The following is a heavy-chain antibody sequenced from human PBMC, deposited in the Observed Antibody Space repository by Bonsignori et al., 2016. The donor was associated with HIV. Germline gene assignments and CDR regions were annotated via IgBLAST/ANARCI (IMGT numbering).Heavy chain of an antibody. CDR3: ARDGPSRLEYDFWSGYYHNYMDV. D-gene: IGHD3-3*01. CDR2: IYYSGST. V-gene: IGHV4-59*01. Sequence: WIRQPPGKGLEWIGYIYYSGSTNYNPSLKSRVTISVDTSKNQFSLKLSSVTAADTAVYYCARDGPSRLEYDFWSGYYHNYMDVWGKGTTVTVSS. J-gene: IGHJ6*03.